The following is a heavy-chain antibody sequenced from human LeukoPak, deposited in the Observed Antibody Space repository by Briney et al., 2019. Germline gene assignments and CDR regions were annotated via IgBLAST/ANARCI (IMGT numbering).Heavy chain of an antibody. V-gene: IGHV3-21*01. CDR2: VSSSSTNK. J-gene: IGHJ4*02. CDR1: GSTFSSYA. CDR3: ATTSAPYSSGYDY. Sequence: GGSLRLSCAASGSTFSSYAMNWVRQAPGKGLEWVSSVSSSSTNKFYADSVKGRFTISRDDAKNSLYLQMNSLRVEDTAVYYCATTSAPYSSGYDYWGQGSLVTVSS. D-gene: IGHD6-19*01.